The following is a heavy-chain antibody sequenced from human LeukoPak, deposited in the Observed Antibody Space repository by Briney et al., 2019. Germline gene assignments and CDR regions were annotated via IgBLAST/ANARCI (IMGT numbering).Heavy chain of an antibody. CDR1: GFTFSSYG. CDR3: ASGLSGI. V-gene: IGHV3-21*01. J-gene: IGHJ3*02. Sequence: GGSLRLSCAASGFTFSSYGVHWVRQAPGKGLEWVSSISSSSSYIYYADSVKGRFTISRDNAKNSLYLQMNSLRAEDTAVYYCASGLSGIWGQGTMVTVSS. D-gene: IGHD1-26*01. CDR2: ISSSSSYI.